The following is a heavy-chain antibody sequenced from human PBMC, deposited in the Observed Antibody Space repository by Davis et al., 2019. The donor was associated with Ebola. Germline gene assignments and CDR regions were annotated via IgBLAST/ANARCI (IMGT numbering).Heavy chain of an antibody. D-gene: IGHD6-19*01. CDR2: IHYSDNP. J-gene: IGHJ4*02. CDR3: TLGAGWLTDY. Sequence: ESLKISCTVSGDYISDYYWSWFRQPPGKGPEWIGYIHYSDNPEYNPSLGTRVSISVDTSRNQFSLNLTSVTAADTAIYYCTLGAGWLTDYWGQGALVTVSS. V-gene: IGHV4-59*01. CDR1: GDYISDYY.